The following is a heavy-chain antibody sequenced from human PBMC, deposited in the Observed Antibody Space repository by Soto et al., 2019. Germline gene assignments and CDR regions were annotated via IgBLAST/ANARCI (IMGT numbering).Heavy chain of an antibody. J-gene: IGHJ6*02. D-gene: IGHD3-16*01. CDR2: ISAYNGKI. CDR3: ERETIPQMYYYGTYV. CDR1: GYTFTNYG. Sequence: QVQLVQSGAEVREPGASVKVSCKASGYTFTNYGISWVRQAPGQGLEWIGWISAYNGKIDYAQKVQGRITMTTDTSTSTAFMELRSLRSDDTAVYYCERETIPQMYYYGTYVWGQGTTVIVSS. V-gene: IGHV1-18*01.